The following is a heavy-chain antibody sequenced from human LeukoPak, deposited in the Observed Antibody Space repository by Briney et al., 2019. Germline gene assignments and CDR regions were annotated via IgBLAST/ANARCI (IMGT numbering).Heavy chain of an antibody. CDR3: ARDQSYGDYYYYGMDV. V-gene: IGHV1-2*02. D-gene: IGHD4-17*01. J-gene: IGHJ6*02. Sequence: ASVKVSCKASGYTFTGYYMHWVRQAPGQGLEWMGWINPNSGGTNYAQKFQGRVTMTRDTSISTAYMELSRLRSDDTAVYYCARDQSYGDYYYYGMDVWGQGTTVTVSS. CDR2: INPNSGGT. CDR1: GYTFTGYY.